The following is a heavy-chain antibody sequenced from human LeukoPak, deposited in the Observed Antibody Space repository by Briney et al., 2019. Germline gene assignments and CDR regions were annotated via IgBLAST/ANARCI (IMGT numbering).Heavy chain of an antibody. D-gene: IGHD2-8*01. Sequence: PSETLSLTCTVSGGSISSSSYYWGWIRQPPGKGLEWIGSIYYSGSTYYNPSLKSRVTISVDTSKNQFSLKLSSVTAADTAVYYCARDRMGYYFDYWGQGTLVTVSS. CDR3: ARDRMGYYFDY. CDR2: IYYSGST. J-gene: IGHJ4*02. V-gene: IGHV4-39*07. CDR1: GGSISSSSYY.